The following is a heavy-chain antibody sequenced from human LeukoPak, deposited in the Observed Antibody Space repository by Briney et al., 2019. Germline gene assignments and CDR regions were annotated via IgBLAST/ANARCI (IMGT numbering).Heavy chain of an antibody. CDR3: ASTTYYDFWSGFAFDI. Sequence: SETLSLTCTVSGGSISSYYWSWIRQPPEKGLEWIGYIYYSGSTNYNPSLKSRVTISVDTSKNQFSLKLSSVTAADTAVYYCASTTYYDFWSGFAFDIWGQGTMVTVSS. J-gene: IGHJ3*02. CDR1: GGSISSYY. CDR2: IYYSGST. D-gene: IGHD3-3*01. V-gene: IGHV4-59*08.